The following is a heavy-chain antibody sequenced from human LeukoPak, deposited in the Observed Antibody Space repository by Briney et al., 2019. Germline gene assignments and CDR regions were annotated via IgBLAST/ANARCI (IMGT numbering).Heavy chain of an antibody. V-gene: IGHV4-59*01. CDR2: IYYSGST. CDR3: ARESHYDYYGMDV. CDR1: GGSISSYY. Sequence: SETLSLTCTVSGGSISSYYWSWIRQPPVKGLEWIGYIYYSGSTNYNPSLKSRVTISVDTSKNQFSLKLSSVTAADTAVYYCARESHYDYYGMDVWGQGTTVTVSS. J-gene: IGHJ6*02.